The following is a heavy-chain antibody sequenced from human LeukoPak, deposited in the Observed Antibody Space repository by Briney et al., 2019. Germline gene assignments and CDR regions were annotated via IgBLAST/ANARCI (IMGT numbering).Heavy chain of an antibody. D-gene: IGHD3-10*01. J-gene: IGHJ4*02. CDR3: ARHYGP. V-gene: IGHV4-39*01. Sequence: TSETLSLTCTVSGGSISGSSYYWGWIRQPPGKGLEWIVSIYYSGSTYYNPSLKSRATISVATSKNQSPLKLNSVPATATAVYYSARHYGPWGQGTLVTVSS. CDR2: IYYSGST. CDR1: GGSISGSSYY.